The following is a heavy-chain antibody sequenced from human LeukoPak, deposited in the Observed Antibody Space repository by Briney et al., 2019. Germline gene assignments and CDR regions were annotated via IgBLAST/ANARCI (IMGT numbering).Heavy chain of an antibody. Sequence: GGSLRLSCAASGFTFSSFGMHWVRQAPGKGLEWVALISYDGSNEYYADSVKGRFTISRDNPKNTLCLQMNSLRAEDTAVYYCAKDVDLKNYFDYWGQGTLVTVSS. CDR2: ISYDGSNE. D-gene: IGHD3/OR15-3a*01. CDR3: AKDVDLKNYFDY. J-gene: IGHJ4*02. CDR1: GFTFSSFG. V-gene: IGHV3-30*18.